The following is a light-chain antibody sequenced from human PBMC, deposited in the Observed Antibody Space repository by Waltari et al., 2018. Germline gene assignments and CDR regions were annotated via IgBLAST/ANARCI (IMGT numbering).Light chain of an antibody. Sequence: DVVLTQSPLSLPVTLGQPASISCRSSQSLVHSDGNTYLNWFQNRPGQSPRRLIPKVSSRDSGVPDRFRCSGSGTGFALKISRGEAEDVGVYYCMHYTQWPHMYTFGQGTKLEIK. V-gene: IGKV2-30*02. CDR1: QSLVHSDGNTY. CDR3: MHYTQWPHMYT. J-gene: IGKJ2*01. CDR2: KVS.